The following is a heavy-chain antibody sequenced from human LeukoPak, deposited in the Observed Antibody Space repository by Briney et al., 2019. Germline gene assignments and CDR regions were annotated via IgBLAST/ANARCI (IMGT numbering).Heavy chain of an antibody. CDR2: ISSSSSTI. CDR1: GFTFGSYS. CDR3: ARDGYCSSTSCHYYYYGMDV. Sequence: PGGSLRLSCAASGFTFGSYSMNWVRQAPGKGLEWVSYISSSSSTIYYADSVKGRFTISRDNAKNSLYLQMNSLRAEDTAVYYCARDGYCSSTSCHYYYYGMDVWGQGATVTVSS. J-gene: IGHJ6*02. D-gene: IGHD2-2*01. V-gene: IGHV3-48*01.